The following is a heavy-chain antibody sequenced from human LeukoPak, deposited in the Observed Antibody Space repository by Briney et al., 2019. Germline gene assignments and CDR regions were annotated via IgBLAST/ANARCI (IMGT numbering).Heavy chain of an antibody. CDR1: GFSLNTSGVG. V-gene: IGHV2-5*02. J-gene: IGHJ4*02. CDR2: IYWDDDK. D-gene: IGHD5-24*01. Sequence: SGPTLVKPTQTLTLTCTFSGFSLNTSGVGVGWIRQPPGKALEWLALIYWDDDKRYSPSLKSRLTITKDTSKNQVVLTMTNMDPVDTATYYCAHTQVKRWLQFARGTTKFDYWGQGTLVTVSS. CDR3: AHTQVKRWLQFARGTTKFDY.